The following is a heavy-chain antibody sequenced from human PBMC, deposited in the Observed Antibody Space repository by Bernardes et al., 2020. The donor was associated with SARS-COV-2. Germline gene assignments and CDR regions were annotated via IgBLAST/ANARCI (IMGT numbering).Heavy chain of an antibody. CDR1: GGSFSGYY. CDR2: MNHSGNT. J-gene: IGHJ5*02. V-gene: IGHV4-34*01. D-gene: IGHD3-10*01. Sequence: SETLSLTCAVNGGSFSGYYWTWIRQPPGMGLEWIGEMNHSGNTNYNPSLKSRVTMSVDTSKSQFSLTLRSVTAADTAVYYCARGHLTVAYYYGSGTQNWFDPWGQGTLVTVSS. CDR3: ARGHLTVAYYYGSGTQNWFDP.